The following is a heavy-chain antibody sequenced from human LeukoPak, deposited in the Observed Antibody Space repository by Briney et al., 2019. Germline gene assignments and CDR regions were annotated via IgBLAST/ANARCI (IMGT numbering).Heavy chain of an antibody. Sequence: GGSLRLSCAASGFTFSSYAMSWVRQAPGKGLEWVAAISGSGGSTYYADSVKSRFTISRDNSKNTLYLQMNSLRAEDTAVYYCAKSPIFGVVPSKYYFDYWGQGTLVTVSS. V-gene: IGHV3-23*01. J-gene: IGHJ4*02. CDR2: ISGSGGST. D-gene: IGHD3-3*01. CDR3: AKSPIFGVVPSKYYFDY. CDR1: GFTFSSYA.